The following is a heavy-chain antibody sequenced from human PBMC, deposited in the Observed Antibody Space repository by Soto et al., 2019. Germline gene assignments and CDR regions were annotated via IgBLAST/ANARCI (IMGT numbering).Heavy chain of an antibody. J-gene: IGHJ4*02. CDR3: AKFLVVTGGSSGWPWYFDC. CDR1: GFSFNNYA. CDR2: ISGSGATT. Sequence: EVQLLESGGDLVQPGGSLRLSCVASGFSFNNYAMSWVRQAPGKGLEGVSAISGSGATTYYAESVKGRFTISRDKSKNTLYLHMKSLRAEDTAVYYCAKFLVVTGGSSGWPWYFDCWGQGSLVTVSS. D-gene: IGHD6-25*01. V-gene: IGHV3-23*01.